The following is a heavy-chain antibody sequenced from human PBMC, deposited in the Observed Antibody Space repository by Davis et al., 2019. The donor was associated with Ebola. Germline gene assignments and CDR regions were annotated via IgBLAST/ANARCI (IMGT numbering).Heavy chain of an antibody. J-gene: IGHJ6*02. CDR1: GFTFGSYA. D-gene: IGHD1-26*01. V-gene: IGHV3-23*01. CDR2: ISGNGVNR. Sequence: PGGSLRLSCAASGFTFGSYAMTWVRQAPGKGLEWVATISGNGVNRYYREAVKGRFTISRDESKKMLYVQMNSLRVEDTAVYYCAKDRVGGVAARPLHYYYAMDVWGQGTTVTVS. CDR3: AKDRVGGVAARPLHYYYAMDV.